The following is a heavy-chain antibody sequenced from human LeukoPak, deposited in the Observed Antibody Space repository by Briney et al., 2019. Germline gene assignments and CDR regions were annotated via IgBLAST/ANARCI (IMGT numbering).Heavy chain of an antibody. D-gene: IGHD3-10*01. Sequence: GGSLRLSCAASGFTFSSYWMSWVRQAPGKGLEWVANIKQDGSEKYYVDSVKGRFTISRDNAKNSLYLQMNSLRAEDTAVYYCARTQGVLLWFGEAPNAFDIWGQGTMVTVSS. CDR2: IKQDGSEK. J-gene: IGHJ3*02. CDR1: GFTFSSYW. V-gene: IGHV3-7*01. CDR3: ARTQGVLLWFGEAPNAFDI.